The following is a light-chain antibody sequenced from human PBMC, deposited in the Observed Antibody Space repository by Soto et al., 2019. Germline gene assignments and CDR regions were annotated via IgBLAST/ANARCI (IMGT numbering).Light chain of an antibody. CDR3: QSYDYTNPVV. Sequence: NFMLTQPHSVSESPGKTVTISCTRSSGSIASNYVQWYQQRPGSAPTTLIYEDDQRPSGVPDRFSGSIDSSSNSASLTISGLTTEDEADYCGQSYDYTNPVVFGGGTKVTVL. V-gene: IGLV6-57*04. CDR2: EDD. CDR1: SGSIASNY. J-gene: IGLJ2*01.